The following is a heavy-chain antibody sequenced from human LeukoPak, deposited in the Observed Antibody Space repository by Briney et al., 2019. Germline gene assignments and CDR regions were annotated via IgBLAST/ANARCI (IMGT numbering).Heavy chain of an antibody. CDR3: ARGFKRGVGGIGY. CDR2: VNHSGST. Sequence: SETLSLTCAVYGGSFSGYYWSWIRQPPGKGLEWIGGVNHSGSTNYNPSLKSRVTISVDTSKNQFSLKLSSVTAADTAVYYCARGFKRGVGGIGYWGQGTLVTVSS. D-gene: IGHD2-15*01. CDR1: GGSFSGYY. J-gene: IGHJ4*02. V-gene: IGHV4-34*01.